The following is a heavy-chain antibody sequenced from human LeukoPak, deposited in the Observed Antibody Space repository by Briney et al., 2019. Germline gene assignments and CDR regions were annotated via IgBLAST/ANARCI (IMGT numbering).Heavy chain of an antibody. V-gene: IGHV4-38-2*02. CDR1: GYSISSGYY. D-gene: IGHD2-15*01. Sequence: SKTLSLTCSVSGYSISSGYYWGWIRQPPGKGLEWIGSVFHSGITYYKPSLKSRVTILVDTSKNQFSLKLSSVTAADAAVYYCARDCSGGTCYLGVVDYWGQGILVTVSS. CDR2: VFHSGIT. CDR3: ARDCSGGTCYLGVVDY. J-gene: IGHJ4*02.